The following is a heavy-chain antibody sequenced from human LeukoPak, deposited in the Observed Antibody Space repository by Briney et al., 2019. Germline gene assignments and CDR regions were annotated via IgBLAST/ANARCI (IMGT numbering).Heavy chain of an antibody. V-gene: IGHV1-18*01. J-gene: IGHJ6*02. Sequence: ASVKVSCKASGYTFTSYGISWVRQAPGQGLEWMGWISAYNGNTNYAQKLQGRVTMTRDTSTSTVYMELSSLRSEDTAVYYCAREGQSGGYYYYGMDVWGQGTTVTVSS. CDR1: GYTFTSYG. CDR3: AREGQSGGYYYYGMDV. D-gene: IGHD3-10*01. CDR2: ISAYNGNT.